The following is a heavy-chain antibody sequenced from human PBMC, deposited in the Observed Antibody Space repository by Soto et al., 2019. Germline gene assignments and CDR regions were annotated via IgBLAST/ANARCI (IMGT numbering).Heavy chain of an antibody. V-gene: IGHV1-3*01. J-gene: IGHJ6*03. Sequence: ASVKVSCKASGYTFTSYAMHWVRQAPGQRLEWMGWINAGNGNTKYSQKFQGRVTITRDTSASTAYMELSSLRSEDTVVYYCARVLYDILTGYYLGDYYYYFMDVWGKGTTVTVSS. CDR2: INAGNGNT. CDR3: ARVLYDILTGYYLGDYYYYFMDV. CDR1: GYTFTSYA. D-gene: IGHD3-9*01.